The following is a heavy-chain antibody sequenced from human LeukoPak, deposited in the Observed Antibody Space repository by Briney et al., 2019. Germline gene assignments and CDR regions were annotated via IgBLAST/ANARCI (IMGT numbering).Heavy chain of an antibody. Sequence: PGRSPRLSCAASGFTFSSYAMHWVRQAPGKGLEWVAVISYDGSNKYYADSVKGRFTISRDNSKNTLYLQMNSLRAEDTAVYYCARDSLAATPEFLFYFDAFDIWGQGTMVTVSS. CDR1: GFTFSSYA. D-gene: IGHD2-15*01. CDR2: ISYDGSNK. V-gene: IGHV3-30*01. CDR3: ARDSLAATPEFLFYFDAFDI. J-gene: IGHJ3*02.